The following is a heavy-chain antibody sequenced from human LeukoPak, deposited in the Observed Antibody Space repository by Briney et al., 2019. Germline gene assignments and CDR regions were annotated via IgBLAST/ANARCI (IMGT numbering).Heavy chain of an antibody. Sequence: ASVKVSCKASGYTFTSYGISWVRQAPGQGLEWMGWMNPNSGNTGYAQKFQGRVTMTRNTSISTAYMELSSLRSEDTAVYYCARAAAAGTSHDAFDIWGQGTVVTVSS. CDR2: MNPNSGNT. D-gene: IGHD6-13*01. CDR3: ARAAAAGTSHDAFDI. J-gene: IGHJ3*02. CDR1: GYTFTSYG. V-gene: IGHV1-8*02.